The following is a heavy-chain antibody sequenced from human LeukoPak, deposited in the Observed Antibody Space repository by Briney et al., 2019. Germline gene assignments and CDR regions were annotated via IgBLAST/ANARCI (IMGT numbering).Heavy chain of an antibody. CDR2: ISSSSSYI. J-gene: IGHJ5*02. CDR3: ARDGGIAGLNWFDP. V-gene: IGHV3-21*01. CDR1: GFTFSSYS. D-gene: IGHD6-13*01. Sequence: PGGSLRLSCAASGFTFSSYSMNWVRQAPGKGLEWVSSISSSSSYIYYADSVKGRFTISRDNAKNSLYLQVNSLRAEDTAVYYCARDGGIAGLNWFDPWGQGTLVTVSS.